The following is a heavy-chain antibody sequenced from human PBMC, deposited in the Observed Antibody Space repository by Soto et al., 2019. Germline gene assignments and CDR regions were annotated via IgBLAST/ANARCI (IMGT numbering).Heavy chain of an antibody. D-gene: IGHD6-13*01. CDR3: ASGGYSSSWYEIYYYGMDV. CDR2: ISAYNGNT. CDR1: GYTFTSYG. Sequence: GASVKVSCKASGYTFTSYGISWVRQAPGQGLEWMGWISAYNGNTNYAQKLQGRVTMTTDTSTSTAYMELRSLRSDDTAVYYCASGGYSSSWYEIYYYGMDVWGQGTTVTVSS. V-gene: IGHV1-18*01. J-gene: IGHJ6*02.